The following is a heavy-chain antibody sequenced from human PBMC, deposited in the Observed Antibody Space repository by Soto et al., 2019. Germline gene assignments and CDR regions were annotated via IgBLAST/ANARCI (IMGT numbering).Heavy chain of an antibody. CDR2: LYHSGST. Sequence: QVQLQESGPGLVKPSGTLSLTCAVSGGSISSSSWWSWVRQPPGKGLEWIGELYHSGSTHYNPSLKRRVTILGDQSKTLCPLRLGSVTAADTAVYYWARISSSCVDPWGQGTLVTVSS. J-gene: IGHJ5*02. V-gene: IGHV4-4*02. D-gene: IGHD6-19*01. CDR3: ARISSSCVDP. CDR1: GGSISSSSW.